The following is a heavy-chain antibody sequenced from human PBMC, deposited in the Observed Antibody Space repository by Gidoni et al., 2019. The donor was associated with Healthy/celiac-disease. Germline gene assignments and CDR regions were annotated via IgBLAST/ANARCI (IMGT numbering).Heavy chain of an antibody. CDR1: GGSFSGYY. Sequence: QVQLQQWGAGLLKPSETLSLTCAVYGGSFSGYYWSWIRQPPGKGLEWIGEINHSGSTNYNPSRKSRVTISVDTSKNQFSLKLSSVTAADTAVYYCVGFGFRFWSGYYTTPSPYYYYGMDVWGQGTTVTVSS. J-gene: IGHJ6*02. V-gene: IGHV4-34*01. CDR3: VGFGFRFWSGYYTTPSPYYYYGMDV. D-gene: IGHD3-3*01. CDR2: INHSGST.